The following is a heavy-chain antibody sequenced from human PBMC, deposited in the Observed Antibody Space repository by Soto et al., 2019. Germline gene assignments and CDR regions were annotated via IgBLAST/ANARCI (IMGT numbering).Heavy chain of an antibody. J-gene: IGHJ5*02. Sequence: ASLKVPCKASGYTFTSYGIIWVRQAPGQGLEWMGWISAYNGNTNYAQKLQGRVTMTTDTSTSTAYMELRSLRSDDTAVYYCARITIFGVAPDPWGQGTLVTVSS. CDR3: ARITIFGVAPDP. CDR1: GYTFTSYG. CDR2: ISAYNGNT. D-gene: IGHD3-3*01. V-gene: IGHV1-18*01.